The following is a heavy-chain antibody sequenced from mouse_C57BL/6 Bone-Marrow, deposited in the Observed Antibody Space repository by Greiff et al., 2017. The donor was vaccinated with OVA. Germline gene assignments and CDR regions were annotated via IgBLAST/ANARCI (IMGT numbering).Heavy chain of an antibody. CDR3: ARTYYYGNWYFDV. V-gene: IGHV1-49*01. CDR2: FTMYSDAT. CDR1: YFAFLSSA. J-gene: IGHJ1*03. Sequence: LQESGAELVRPGSSVKLSFKDSYFAFLSSALPFFPPLPFPFLSWIGSFTMYSDATEYSENFKGKATLTANTSSSTAYMELSSLTSEDSAVYYCARTYYYGNWYFDVWGTGTTVTVSS. D-gene: IGHD1-1*01.